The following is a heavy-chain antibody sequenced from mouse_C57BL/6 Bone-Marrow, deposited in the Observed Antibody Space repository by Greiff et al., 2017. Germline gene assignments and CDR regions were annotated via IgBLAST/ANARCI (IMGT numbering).Heavy chain of an antibody. CDR1: GFTFSDYY. CDR3: ARLGIYGYWFAY. J-gene: IGHJ3*01. V-gene: IGHV5-12*01. CDR2: ISNGGGST. D-gene: IGHD2-2*01. Sequence: EVMLVESGGGLVQPGGSLKLSCAASGFTFSDYYMYWVRQTPEKRLEWVAYISNGGGSTYYPDTVKGRFTISRDNAKNTLYLQMSRLKSEDTAMYYCARLGIYGYWFAYWGQGTLVTVSA.